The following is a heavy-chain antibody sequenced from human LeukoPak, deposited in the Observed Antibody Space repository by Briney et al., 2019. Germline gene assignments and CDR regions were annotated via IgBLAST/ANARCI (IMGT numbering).Heavy chain of an antibody. D-gene: IGHD3-9*01. CDR1: GASISSDKW. CDR3: ARAGVWLPAV. CDR2: IHHSGNT. Sequence: NPSETLSLTCAVSGASISSDKWWSWVRQPPGKGLEWIGEIHHSGNTNYSPSLKSRVTMSADKSKNEFSLRLTSVTAADTAVYYCARAGVWLPAVWGQGTLVTVSS. J-gene: IGHJ4*02. V-gene: IGHV4-4*02.